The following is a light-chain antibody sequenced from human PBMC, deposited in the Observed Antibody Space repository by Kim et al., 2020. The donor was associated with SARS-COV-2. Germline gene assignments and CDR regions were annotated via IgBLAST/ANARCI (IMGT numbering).Light chain of an antibody. Sequence: SVLPGERATRACRASHGVSNNLAWYQQNPGQAPRLLIYGASTRATGIPVRFIGSGSGTVFTLTITSLQSEDSAVYYCQQYENWLTFGGGTKVDIK. J-gene: IGKJ4*01. CDR3: QQYENWLT. V-gene: IGKV3-15*01. CDR2: GAS. CDR1: HGVSNN.